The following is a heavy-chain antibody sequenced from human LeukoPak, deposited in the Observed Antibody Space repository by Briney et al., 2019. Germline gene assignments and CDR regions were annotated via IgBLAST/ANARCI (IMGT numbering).Heavy chain of an antibody. CDR2: IYYSGST. Sequence: PGGSLRLSCAASGFTFSNAWMSWVRQPPGKGLEWIGSIYYSGSTYYNPSLKSRVTISVDTSKNQFSLKLSSVTAADTAVYYCARERRPTIFGVVITAPDAFDIWGQGTMVTVSS. CDR1: GFTFSNAW. V-gene: IGHV4-59*12. CDR3: ARERRPTIFGVVITAPDAFDI. J-gene: IGHJ3*02. D-gene: IGHD3-3*01.